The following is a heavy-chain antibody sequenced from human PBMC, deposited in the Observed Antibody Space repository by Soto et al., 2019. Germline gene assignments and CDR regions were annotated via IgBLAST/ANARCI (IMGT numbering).Heavy chain of an antibody. CDR2: IYPGDSDT. J-gene: IGHJ6*02. D-gene: IGHD6-13*01. CDR3: AGQSFIAATRYYYGMDV. V-gene: IGHV5-51*01. CDR1: GYSFTSYW. Sequence: PGESLKISCNGSGYSFTSYWIGRVRQMPGKGLEWMGIIYPGDSDTRYSPSFQGQVTISADKSISTAYLQWSSLKASDTAMYYCAGQSFIAATRYYYGMDVWGQGTTVTVSS.